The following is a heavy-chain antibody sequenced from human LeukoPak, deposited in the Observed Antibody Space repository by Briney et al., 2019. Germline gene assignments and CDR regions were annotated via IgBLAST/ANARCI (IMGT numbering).Heavy chain of an antibody. D-gene: IGHD3-16*02. J-gene: IGHJ4*02. CDR2: IIPIFGTA. CDR1: GYTFTSYG. CDR3: ARAKISSPPSDY. V-gene: IGHV1-69*13. Sequence: ASVKVSCKASGYTFTSYGISWVRQAPGQGLEWMGGIIPIFGTANYAQKFQGRVTITADESTSTAYMELSSLRSEDTAVYYCARAKISSPPSDYWGQGTLVTVSS.